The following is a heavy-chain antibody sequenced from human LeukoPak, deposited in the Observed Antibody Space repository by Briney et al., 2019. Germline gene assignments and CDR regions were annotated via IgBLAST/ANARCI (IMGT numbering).Heavy chain of an antibody. D-gene: IGHD2-15*01. V-gene: IGHV3-23*01. CDR1: GFTFSSYA. Sequence: GGSLRLSCAASGFTFSSYAMSWVRQAPGKGLEWVSVISGGAGTTYYADSVKGRFTISRDNSKNTLYLQMNSLRAEDTAIYLCAKDLVVAATSGAFDFWGQGTMVAVSS. CDR3: AKDLVVAATSGAFDF. CDR2: ISGGAGTT. J-gene: IGHJ3*01.